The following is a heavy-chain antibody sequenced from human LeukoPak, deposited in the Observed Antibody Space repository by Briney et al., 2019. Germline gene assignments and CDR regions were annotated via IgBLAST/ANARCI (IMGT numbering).Heavy chain of an antibody. D-gene: IGHD6-19*01. CDR3: AKGAVAPGDYFDY. J-gene: IGHJ4*02. V-gene: IGHV3-9*03. CDR1: GFTFDDYT. Sequence: GGSLRLSCAASGFTFDDYTMHWVRQAPGKGLEWVSGISWNSGSIGYADSVKGRFTISRDNAKNSLYLQMNSLRAEDMALYYCAKGAVAPGDYFDYWGQGTLVTVSS. CDR2: ISWNSGSI.